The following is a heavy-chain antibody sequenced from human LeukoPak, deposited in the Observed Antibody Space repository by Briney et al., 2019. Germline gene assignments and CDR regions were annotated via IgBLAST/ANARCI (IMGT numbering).Heavy chain of an antibody. CDR3: ARHPLMGATWYFDY. J-gene: IGHJ4*02. CDR2: IYYSGST. V-gene: IGHV4-39*01. CDR1: GGSISSSSYY. D-gene: IGHD1-26*01. Sequence: SETLSLTCTVSGGSISSSSYYWGWIRQPPGKGLEWIGSIYYSGSTYYNPSLKSRVTISVDTSKNQFSLKLSSVTAADTAVYYCARHPLMGATWYFDYWGQGTLVTVSS.